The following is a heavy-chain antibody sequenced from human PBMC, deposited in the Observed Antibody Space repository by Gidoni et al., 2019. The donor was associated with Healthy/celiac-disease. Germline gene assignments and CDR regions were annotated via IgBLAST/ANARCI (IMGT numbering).Heavy chain of an antibody. CDR3: AKGGGYDFWSSPFDY. CDR1: GFTFDDYA. V-gene: IGHV3-9*01. CDR2: ISWNSDSV. J-gene: IGHJ4*02. D-gene: IGHD3-3*01. Sequence: EVQLVESGGGLVQPGRSLSLSCAASGFTFDDYAMHWVRQAPGKGLGWVSGISWNSDSVGYANSVKGRFTITRDNAKNSLYLQMSSLRTEDTAVYYCAKGGGYDFWSSPFDYWGQGTLVTVSS.